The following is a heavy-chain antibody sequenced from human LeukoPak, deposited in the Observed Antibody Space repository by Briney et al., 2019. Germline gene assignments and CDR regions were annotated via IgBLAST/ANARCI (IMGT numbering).Heavy chain of an antibody. CDR3: ARLGYSGSYYERAFDI. V-gene: IGHV4-34*01. Sequence: SETLSLTCAVYGGSFSGYYWSWIRQSPGKGLEWIGEINHSGSTNYNPSLKSRVTISVDTSKNQFSLKLSSVTAADTAVYYCARLGYSGSYYERAFDIWGQGTMVTVSS. CDR2: INHSGST. J-gene: IGHJ3*02. D-gene: IGHD1-26*01. CDR1: GGSFSGYY.